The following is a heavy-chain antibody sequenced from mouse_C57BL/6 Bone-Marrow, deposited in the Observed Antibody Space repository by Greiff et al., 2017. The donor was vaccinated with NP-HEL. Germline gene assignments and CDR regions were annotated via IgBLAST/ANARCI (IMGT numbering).Heavy chain of an antibody. Sequence: EVQGVESEGGLVQPGSSMKLSCTTSGFTFSDYYMAWVRQVPEKGLDWVANINYDGSSTYYQDSLKSRFIISRDNAKNILYLQMSSLKSEDTATYYCAREGGLRRRTYAMDYWGQGTSVTVSS. J-gene: IGHJ4*01. V-gene: IGHV5-16*01. CDR3: AREGGLRRRTYAMDY. CDR1: GFTFSDYY. CDR2: INYDGSST. D-gene: IGHD2-4*01.